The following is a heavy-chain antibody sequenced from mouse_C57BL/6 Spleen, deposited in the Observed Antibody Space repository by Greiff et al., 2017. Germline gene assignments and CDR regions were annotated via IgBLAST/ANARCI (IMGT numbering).Heavy chain of an antibody. V-gene: IGHV1-80*01. Sequence: QVQLQQSGAELVKPGASVKISCKASGYAFSSYWMNWVKQRPGKGLEWIGQIYPGDGDTNYNGKFKGKATLTADKSSSTAYMQLSSLTSEDSAVYFWARGGNYYAMDYWGQGTSVTVSS. CDR2: IYPGDGDT. CDR1: GYAFSSYW. J-gene: IGHJ4*01. D-gene: IGHD2-1*01. CDR3: ARGGNYYAMDY.